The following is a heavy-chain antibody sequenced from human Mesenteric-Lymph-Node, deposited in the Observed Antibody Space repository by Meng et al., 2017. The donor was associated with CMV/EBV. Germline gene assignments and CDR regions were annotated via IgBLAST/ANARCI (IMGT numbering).Heavy chain of an antibody. CDR3: ARDGGVAARRKWFDP. J-gene: IGHJ5*02. CDR1: GFTFADSA. D-gene: IGHD6-6*01. Sequence: SLKISCATSGFTFADSAMHWVRRVPGKGLEWVSGISWNSANIGYVDSVKGRFTISRDKDKNSLYLQMNSLRAEDTALYYCARDGGVAARRKWFDPWGQGTLVTVSS. V-gene: IGHV3-9*01. CDR2: ISWNSANI.